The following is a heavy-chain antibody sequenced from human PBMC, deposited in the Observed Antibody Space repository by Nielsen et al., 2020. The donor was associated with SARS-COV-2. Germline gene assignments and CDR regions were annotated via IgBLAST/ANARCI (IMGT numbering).Heavy chain of an antibody. CDR3: AGALGYSSGWYYFDH. CDR2: IKPSDYST. J-gene: IGHJ4*02. D-gene: IGHD6-19*01. Sequence: ASVKVSCKASGYTFTSYYIYWVRQAPGQGLEWMGIIKPSDYSTTYAQKFQGRVTMTRDTSTSTVYMELSSLRSEDTAVYYCAGALGYSSGWYYFDHWGQGTLVTVSS. CDR1: GYTFTSYY. V-gene: IGHV1-46*01.